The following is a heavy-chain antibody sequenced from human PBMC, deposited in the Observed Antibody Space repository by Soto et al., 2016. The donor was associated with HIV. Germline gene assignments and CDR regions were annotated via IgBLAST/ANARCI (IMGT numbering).Heavy chain of an antibody. CDR1: DSPLYEYG. V-gene: IGHV3-20*04. CDR2: INWNGGSR. D-gene: IGHD3-22*01. Sequence: EVQLVESGGGVVRPGGSRRDSPVQPLDSPLYEYGMSWVRQAPGKGLEWVSGINWNGGSRGYADSVKGRFTISRDNAKNSLYLQMNSLRAEDTALYYCARDLYYYDSSGYYSGFDYWGQGTRGHRLL. J-gene: IGHJ4*02. CDR3: ARDLYYYDSSGYYSGFDY.